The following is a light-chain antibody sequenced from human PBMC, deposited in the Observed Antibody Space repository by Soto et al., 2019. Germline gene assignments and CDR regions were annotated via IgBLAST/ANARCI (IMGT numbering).Light chain of an antibody. CDR2: DVS. CDR1: QSVGTW. CDR3: QQYNGFLS. J-gene: IGKJ1*01. V-gene: IGKV1-5*01. Sequence: DIQMTQSPTTLSSSVGERVTLTCRASQSVGTWLAWYQQKPGRAPKLLIYDVSTLESGVPSRFSGSGSGTVFTLTIINPQAEDFEVYYCQQYNGFLSFGRGTKVDIK.